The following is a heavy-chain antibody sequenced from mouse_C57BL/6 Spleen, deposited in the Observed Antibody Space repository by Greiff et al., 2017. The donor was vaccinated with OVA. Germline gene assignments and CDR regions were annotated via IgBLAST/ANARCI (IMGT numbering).Heavy chain of an antibody. CDR2: IYPGSGNT. D-gene: IGHD1-1*01. Sequence: QVQLQQSGAELVRPGASVKLSCKASGYTFTDYYINWVKQRPGQGLEWIARIYPGSGNTYYNEKFKGKATLTAEKSSSTAYMQLSSLTSEDSAVYFCAVYYYGSSYWYFDVWGTGTTVTVSS. CDR3: AVYYYGSSYWYFDV. CDR1: GYTFTDYY. J-gene: IGHJ1*03. V-gene: IGHV1-76*01.